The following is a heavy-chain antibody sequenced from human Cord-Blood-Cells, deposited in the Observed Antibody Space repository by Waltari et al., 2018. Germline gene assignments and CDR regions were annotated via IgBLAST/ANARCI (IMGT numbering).Heavy chain of an antibody. CDR3: ARGEGRTTDGNNLFDP. D-gene: IGHD1-1*01. CDR1: GGTFSSDA. Sequence: QVQLVQSGAEVKKPGYSVKVSCKASGGTFSSDAISWVRQDPGQGLEWMGGSIPIFGTANYAQNVQGRVTITADKSTSTAYMALSSLRSEDTAVYYCARGEGRTTDGNNLFDPGGQGTLFTVSS. CDR2: SIPIFGTA. J-gene: IGHJ5*02. V-gene: IGHV1-69*06.